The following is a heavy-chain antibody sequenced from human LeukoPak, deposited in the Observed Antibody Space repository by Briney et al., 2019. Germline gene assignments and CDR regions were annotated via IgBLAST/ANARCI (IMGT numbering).Heavy chain of an antibody. CDR1: GFTVSSYA. Sequence: GGSLRLSCAASGFTVSSYAMHWVRQAPGKGLEWVAVISYDGSNKYYADSVKGRFTISRDNSKNTLYVQMNSLRAEDTAVYYCAKDRGFGVFFQYYFDYWGQGTLVTVSS. CDR2: ISYDGSNK. J-gene: IGHJ4*02. D-gene: IGHD3-10*01. CDR3: AKDRGFGVFFQYYFDY. V-gene: IGHV3-30*04.